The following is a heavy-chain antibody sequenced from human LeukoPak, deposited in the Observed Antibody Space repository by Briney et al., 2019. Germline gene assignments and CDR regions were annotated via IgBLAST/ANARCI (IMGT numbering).Heavy chain of an antibody. CDR2: INPNSGGT. CDR3: ARGGSDSAY. D-gene: IGHD3-16*01. V-gene: IGHV1-2*06. Sequence: ASVKVSCKASGGTFSSYAISWVRQAPGQGLEWMGRINPNSGGTNYAQKFQGRVTMTRDTSISTAYMELSRLRSDDTAVYYCARGGSDSAYWGQGTLVTVSS. CDR1: GGTFSSYA. J-gene: IGHJ4*02.